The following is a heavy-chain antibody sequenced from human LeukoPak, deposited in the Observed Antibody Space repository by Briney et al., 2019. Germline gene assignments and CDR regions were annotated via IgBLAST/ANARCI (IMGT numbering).Heavy chain of an antibody. CDR1: GGSISSYY. Sequence: SETLSLTCTVSGGSISSYYWSWIRQPPGKGLEWIGEINHSGSTNYNPSLKSRVTISVDTSKNQFSLKLSSVTAADTAVYYCASSDYGGNSAKDYWGQGTLVTVSS. CDR3: ASSDYGGNSAKDY. CDR2: INHSGST. J-gene: IGHJ4*02. D-gene: IGHD4-23*01. V-gene: IGHV4-34*01.